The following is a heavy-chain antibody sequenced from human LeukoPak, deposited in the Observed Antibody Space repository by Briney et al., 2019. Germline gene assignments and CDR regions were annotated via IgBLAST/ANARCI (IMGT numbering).Heavy chain of an antibody. Sequence: GGSLRLSCVASGFTFSSYAMSWVRQAPGKGLEWVSGISGSGGSTYYADSVKGRFTISRDNSKNTLFLQMNSLRAEVTAVYYCAKETYSSGWYPYFDCWGQGTLVTVSP. J-gene: IGHJ4*02. CDR2: ISGSGGST. V-gene: IGHV3-23*01. CDR3: AKETYSSGWYPYFDC. D-gene: IGHD6-19*01. CDR1: GFTFSSYA.